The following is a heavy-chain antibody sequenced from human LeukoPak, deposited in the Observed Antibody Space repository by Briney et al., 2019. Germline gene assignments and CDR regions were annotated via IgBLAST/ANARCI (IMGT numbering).Heavy chain of an antibody. CDR1: GFTFSSYE. V-gene: IGHV3-21*01. Sequence: GGSLRLSCAASGFTFSSYEMNWVRQAPGKGLEWVSFISSSSSYIYYADSVKGRFTISRGNAKNSLYLQMNSLRAEDTAVYYCARVRWFGAFDYWGQGTLVTVSS. CDR3: ARVRWFGAFDY. D-gene: IGHD3-10*01. CDR2: ISSSSSYI. J-gene: IGHJ4*02.